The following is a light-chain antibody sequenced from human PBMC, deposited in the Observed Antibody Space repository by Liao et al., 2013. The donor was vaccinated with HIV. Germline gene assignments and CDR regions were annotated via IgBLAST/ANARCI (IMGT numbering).Light chain of an antibody. CDR2: YDS. J-gene: IGLJ2*01. CDR3: QAWDSNTAAV. V-gene: IGLV3-21*01. Sequence: SYVLAQPPSVSVAPGKTARITCVGDDLGTKTVHWYQQKPGQAPVLLIQYDSVRPSGIPERFSGSNSGNTATLTISGTQAMDEADYYCQAWDSNTAAVFGGGTKLTVL. CDR1: DLGTKT.